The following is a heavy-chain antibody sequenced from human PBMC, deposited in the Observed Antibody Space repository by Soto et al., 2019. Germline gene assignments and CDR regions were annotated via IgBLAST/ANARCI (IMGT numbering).Heavy chain of an antibody. V-gene: IGHV1-18*04. D-gene: IGHD3-10*01. CDR2: IAPHSGRT. CDR1: GYAFTSYG. CDR3: ARAATGSYHSAY. Sequence: ASVKVSCKTSGYAFTSYGVNWVRQAPGQGLEWMGWIAPHSGRTTYLPKFQGRVTITADAATNTAYMELRSLSSDDTGIYFCARAATGSYHSAYWGQGTVVTVSS. J-gene: IGHJ4*02.